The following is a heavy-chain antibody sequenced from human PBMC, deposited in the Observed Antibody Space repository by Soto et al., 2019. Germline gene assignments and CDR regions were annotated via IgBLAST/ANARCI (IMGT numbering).Heavy chain of an antibody. J-gene: IGHJ5*02. CDR1: GDSVSSNSAA. CDR2: TYYRSKWYN. V-gene: IGHV6-1*01. CDR3: ARGGVRKLELRGNWFDP. D-gene: IGHD1-7*01. Sequence: SQTLSLTCAISGDSVSSNSAAWNWIRQSPSRGLEWLGRTYYRSKWYNDYAVSVKSRITINPDTSKNQFSLQLNSVTPEDTAVYYCARGGVRKLELRGNWFDPWGQGTLVTVSS.